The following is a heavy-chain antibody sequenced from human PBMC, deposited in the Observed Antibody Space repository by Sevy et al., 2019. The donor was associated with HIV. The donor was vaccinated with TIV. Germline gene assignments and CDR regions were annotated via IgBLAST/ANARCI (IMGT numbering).Heavy chain of an antibody. CDR2: ISTSSSYI. CDR1: GFTFSSYS. D-gene: IGHD1-26*01. CDR3: ARDEVGGSYWEFDY. V-gene: IGHV3-21*01. Sequence: GGSLRLSCAASGFTFSSYSMNWVRQAPGKGLEWVSSISTSSSYIYYADSVNGRFTISRDNAKNSLYLQMNSLGAEDTAVYYCARDEVGGSYWEFDYWGQGTLVTVSS. J-gene: IGHJ4*02.